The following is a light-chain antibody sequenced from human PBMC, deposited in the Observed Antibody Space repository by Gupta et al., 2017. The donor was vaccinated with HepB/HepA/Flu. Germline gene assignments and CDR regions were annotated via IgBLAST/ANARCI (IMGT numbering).Light chain of an antibody. CDR3: QQYGSSPLT. CDR1: QSVSNTY. V-gene: IGKV3-20*01. CDR2: GAS. J-gene: IGKJ4*01. Sequence: EIVLTQSPGTLSLSPGERATLSCRASQSVSNTYLGWHQQKPGQAPRLLIYGASRRATGIPDRFSGSGSGTDFTLTISRLEPEDFAVYYCQQYGSSPLTFGGGTKVEIK.